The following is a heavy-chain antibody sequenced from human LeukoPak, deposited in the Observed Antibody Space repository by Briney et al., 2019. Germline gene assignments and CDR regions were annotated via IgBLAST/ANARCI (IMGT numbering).Heavy chain of an antibody. CDR3: ARDTVVPAANIFDY. CDR2: IIPIFGTA. V-gene: IGHV1-69*05. Sequence: ASVKVSCKASGGTFSSYAISWVRQAPGQGLEWMGGIIPIFGTANYAQKFQGRVTITTDESTSTAYMELSSLRSEDTAVYYCARDTVVPAANIFDYWGQGTLVTVSS. CDR1: GGTFSSYA. D-gene: IGHD2-2*01. J-gene: IGHJ4*02.